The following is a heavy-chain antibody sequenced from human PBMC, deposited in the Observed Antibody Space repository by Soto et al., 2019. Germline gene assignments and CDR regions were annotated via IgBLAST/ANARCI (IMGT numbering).Heavy chain of an antibody. Sequence: GSLRLSCAASGFTFSSYWMSWVRQAPGKGLEWVANIKQDGSEKYYVDSVKGRFTISRDNAKNSLYLQMNSLKAEDTAVYYCARRLVVPAAMLGPDYWGQGTLVTVSS. CDR3: ARRLVVPAAMLGPDY. CDR1: GFTFSSYW. CDR2: IKQDGSEK. J-gene: IGHJ4*02. V-gene: IGHV3-7*01. D-gene: IGHD2-2*01.